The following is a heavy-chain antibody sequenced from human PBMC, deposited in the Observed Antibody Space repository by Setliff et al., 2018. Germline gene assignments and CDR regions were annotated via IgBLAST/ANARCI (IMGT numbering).Heavy chain of an antibody. J-gene: IGHJ6*02. CDR2: SNHGGST. CDR1: GESFSNNY. Sequence: NPSETLSLTCSVYGESFSNNYWSWIRQSPGRGLEWIGESNHGGSTSYNPSLKSRVTISVDTSKNQFSLKLNSVTAADTAVYFCAREYVVISFVRNTHSHYGMDVWGQGTTVTV. CDR3: AREYVVISFVRNTHSHYGMDV. D-gene: IGHD2-21*01. V-gene: IGHV4-34*01.